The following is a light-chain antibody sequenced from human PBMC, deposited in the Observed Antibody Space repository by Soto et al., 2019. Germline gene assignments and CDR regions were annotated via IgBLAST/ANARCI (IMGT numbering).Light chain of an antibody. J-gene: IGLJ2*01. Sequence: QSALTQPASVSGSPGQSITISCTGTSSDIGSYDRVSWYQRHPGKAPKLMIFEDSRRPSGISNRFSGSKSGNTASLTISGLQAEDEADYYCCSYAGSNSFAVFGGGTKLTVL. CDR3: CSYAGSNSFAV. V-gene: IGLV2-23*02. CDR2: EDS. CDR1: SSDIGSYDR.